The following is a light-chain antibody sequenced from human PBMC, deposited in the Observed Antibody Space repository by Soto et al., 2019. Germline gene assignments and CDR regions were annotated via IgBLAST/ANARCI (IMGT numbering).Light chain of an antibody. CDR3: QQYGSTPLT. CDR2: DAS. J-gene: IGKJ4*01. CDR1: QSVRSNY. V-gene: IGKV3-20*01. Sequence: EIVLQQSPDTLSLSPGERATLSCRASQSVRSNYLAWYQQKPGQAPRFLIYDASSRATGIPDRFRGSGSGTDFTLTISRLEPEDFAVYYCQQYGSTPLTFGGGTKVDIK.